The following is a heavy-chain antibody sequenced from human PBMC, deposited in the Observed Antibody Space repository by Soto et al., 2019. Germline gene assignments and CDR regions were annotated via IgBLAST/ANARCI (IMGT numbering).Heavy chain of an antibody. CDR3: ATLALSVVVAATHDAFDI. CDR2: IIPILGIA. V-gene: IGHV1-69*02. D-gene: IGHD2-15*01. J-gene: IGHJ3*02. CDR1: GGTFSSYT. Sequence: ASVKVSCKASGGTFSSYTISWVRQAPGQGLEWMGRIIPILGIANYAQKFQGRVTITADKSTSTAYMELSSLRSEDTAVYYCATLALSVVVAATHDAFDIWGQGTMVTVSS.